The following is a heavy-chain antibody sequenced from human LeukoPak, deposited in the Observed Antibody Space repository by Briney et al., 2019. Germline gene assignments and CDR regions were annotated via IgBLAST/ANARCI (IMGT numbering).Heavy chain of an antibody. CDR2: MNPNSGNT. CDR1: GYTFTSYD. V-gene: IGHV1-8*01. D-gene: IGHD4-23*01. J-gene: IGHJ4*02. Sequence: GASVKVSCKASGYTFTSYDINWVRQATGQGLEWMGWMNPNSGNTGYAQKLQGRVTMTTDTSTSTAYMELRSLRSDDTAVYYCARQGYGGHSQGAADYWGQGTLVTVSS. CDR3: ARQGYGGHSQGAADY.